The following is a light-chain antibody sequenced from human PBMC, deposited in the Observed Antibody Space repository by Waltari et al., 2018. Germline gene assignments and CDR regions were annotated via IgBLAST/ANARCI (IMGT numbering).Light chain of an antibody. CDR1: SLRSYY. CDR2: GKN. V-gene: IGLV3-19*01. CDR3: NSRDSSGNLVV. Sequence: SSELTQDPAVSVALGQTVRITCQGDSLRSYYASWYQQKPGQAPLLVIYGKNNQPSVIPDRFSGSSSGNTASFTITGAQAEDEADYYGNSRDSSGNLVVFGGGTKLTVL. J-gene: IGLJ2*01.